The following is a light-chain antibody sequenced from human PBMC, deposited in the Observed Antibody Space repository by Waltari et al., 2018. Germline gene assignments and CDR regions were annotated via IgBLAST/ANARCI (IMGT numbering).Light chain of an antibody. V-gene: IGKV4-1*01. CDR2: WAS. J-gene: IGKJ4*01. Sequence: DIVMTQSPDSLAVSLGERATINCKSSQSLLYRSNNKNYLAWYQQKPGQPPRLLIYWASTRECGVPDRFSGSESGTDFTLTISSLQAEDVAVYYCQQYSSIPITFGGGTKVEI. CDR1: QSLLYRSNNKNY. CDR3: QQYSSIPIT.